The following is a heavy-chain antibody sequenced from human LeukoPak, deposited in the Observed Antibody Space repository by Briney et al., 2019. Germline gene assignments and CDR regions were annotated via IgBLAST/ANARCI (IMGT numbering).Heavy chain of an antibody. V-gene: IGHV1-2*02. CDR2: ISPYNGGT. D-gene: IGHD3-3*01. CDR1: GYTFSGYY. Sequence: ASVKVSCKASGYTFSGYYIHWVRQAPRQGLEWMGWISPYNGGTNYAQNFQGRITMTRDTSITTAYMELSRLRSDDTAVYYCARDPRYYDFWGGYYNEDYYYYYMDVWGKGTTVTVSS. J-gene: IGHJ6*03. CDR3: ARDPRYYDFWGGYYNEDYYYYYMDV.